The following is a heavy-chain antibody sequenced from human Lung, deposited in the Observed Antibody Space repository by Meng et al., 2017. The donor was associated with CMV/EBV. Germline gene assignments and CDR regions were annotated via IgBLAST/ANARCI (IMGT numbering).Heavy chain of an antibody. CDR1: RFTFSSYA. Sequence: ESXKISXAASRFTFSSYAMTWVRQAPGKGLEWVSVISGSGGKTHYADSVKGRFTISRDNSKNTLFLQMNSLRAEDTAVYYCAKVYQWLLLGPFDYWGQGTLVTVSS. CDR2: ISGSGGKT. V-gene: IGHV3-23*01. D-gene: IGHD3-22*01. J-gene: IGHJ4*02. CDR3: AKVYQWLLLGPFDY.